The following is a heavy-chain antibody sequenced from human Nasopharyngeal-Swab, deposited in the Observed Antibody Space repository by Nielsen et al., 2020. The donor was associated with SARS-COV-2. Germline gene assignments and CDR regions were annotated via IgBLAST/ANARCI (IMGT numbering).Heavy chain of an antibody. J-gene: IGHJ4*02. CDR2: VITILATA. Sequence: SVKVSCKASGGTFNNYGISWVRQAPGKGLEWVGRVITILATANYAQKFKDRVTIPADKATNTAYMEFSSLRSEDTAIYYCATIYHFHSGGFSFQYWGQGTLVTVSS. CDR1: GGTFNNYG. D-gene: IGHD3-22*01. CDR3: ATIYHFHSGGFSFQY. V-gene: IGHV1-69*04.